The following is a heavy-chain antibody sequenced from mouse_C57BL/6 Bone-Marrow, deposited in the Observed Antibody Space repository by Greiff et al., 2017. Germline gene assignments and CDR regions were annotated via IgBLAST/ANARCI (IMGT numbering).Heavy chain of an antibody. CDR3: ARDYGGSYDWYVDV. J-gene: IGHJ1*03. CDR1: GYPFPDSN. Sequence: EVQLHPPGPELVKPGASVTIPCKASGYPFPDSNMAWLKQSHGTSLEWIGDLNPNNGGTISNQKFKGKATLTVAKSSSTAYMELRRLTSEDTAVYYCARDYGGSYDWYVDVWGTGTTVTVSS. V-gene: IGHV1-18*01. D-gene: IGHD1-1*01. CDR2: LNPNNGGT.